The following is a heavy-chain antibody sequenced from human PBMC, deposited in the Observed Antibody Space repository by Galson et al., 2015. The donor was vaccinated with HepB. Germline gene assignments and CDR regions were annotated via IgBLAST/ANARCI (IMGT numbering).Heavy chain of an antibody. V-gene: IGHV3-49*03. Sequence: SLRLSCAASGFTFGDYAMSWFRQAPGKGLEWVGFIRSKAYGGTTEYAASVKGRFTISRDDSKSIAYLQMNSLGTSDTAIYYCARTNGPTRAFDYWGQGTLVTVSS. CDR2: IRSKAYGGTT. CDR1: GFTFGDYA. CDR3: ARTNGPTRAFDY. J-gene: IGHJ4*02. D-gene: IGHD2-8*01.